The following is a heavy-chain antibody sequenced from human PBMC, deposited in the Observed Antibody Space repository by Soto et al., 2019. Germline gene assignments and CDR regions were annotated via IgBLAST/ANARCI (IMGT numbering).Heavy chain of an antibody. CDR2: ISAYNGNT. Sequence: ASVKVSCKASGGTFTSYGISWVRQAPGQGLEWMGWISAYNGNTNYAQKLQGRVTMTTDTSTSTAYMELRSLRSDDTAVYYCARASGYYDFWSGYPGGSGMDVWGQGTTVTVSS. D-gene: IGHD3-3*01. V-gene: IGHV1-18*01. CDR1: GGTFTSYG. CDR3: ARASGYYDFWSGYPGGSGMDV. J-gene: IGHJ6*02.